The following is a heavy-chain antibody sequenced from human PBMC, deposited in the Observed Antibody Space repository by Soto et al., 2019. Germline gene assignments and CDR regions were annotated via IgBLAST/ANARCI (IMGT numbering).Heavy chain of an antibody. Sequence: ASVKVSCKASGYSFTKYAMHWVRQAPGQRLEWMGWANAGKDDTAYSQKFQGRVTITRDTSASTAYMDLSSLRSEDTAVYYCGRAVFYLIDYYLGYWRLGSLVTFCS. CDR2: ANAGKDDT. D-gene: IGHD3-10*01. J-gene: IGHJ4*02. V-gene: IGHV1-3*01. CDR3: GRAVFYLIDYYLGY. CDR1: GYSFTKYA.